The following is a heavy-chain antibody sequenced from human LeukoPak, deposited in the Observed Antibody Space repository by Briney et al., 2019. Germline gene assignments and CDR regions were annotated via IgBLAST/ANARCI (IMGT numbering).Heavy chain of an antibody. V-gene: IGHV4-59*08. J-gene: IGHJ6*02. CDR3: ARQHTYYDFWSGLDPPPYYYYYGMDV. CDR1: GGSFSGYY. D-gene: IGHD3-3*01. CDR2: IYYSGST. Sequence: SETLSLTCAVYGGSFSGYYWSWIRQHPGKGLEWIGYIYYSGSTYYNPSLKSRVTISVDTSKNQFSLKLSSVTAADTAVYYCARQHTYYDFWSGLDPPPYYYYYGMDVWGQGTTVTVSS.